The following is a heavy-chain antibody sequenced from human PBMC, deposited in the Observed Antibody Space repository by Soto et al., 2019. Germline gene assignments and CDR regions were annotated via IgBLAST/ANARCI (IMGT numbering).Heavy chain of an antibody. J-gene: IGHJ6*02. CDR2: IIPIFGTA. CDR3: AKDIVVVPAALYGMDV. Sequence: RASVKVSCKASGGTFSSYAISWMRQAPGQGLEWMGGIIPIFGTANYAQKFQGRVTITADESTSTAYMELSSLRSEDTAVYYCAKDIVVVPAALYGMDVWGQGTTVTVSS. D-gene: IGHD2-2*01. V-gene: IGHV1-69*13. CDR1: GGTFSSYA.